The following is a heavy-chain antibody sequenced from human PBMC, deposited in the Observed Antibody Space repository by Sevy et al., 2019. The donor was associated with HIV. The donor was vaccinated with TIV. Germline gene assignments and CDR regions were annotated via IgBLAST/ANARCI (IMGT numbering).Heavy chain of an antibody. CDR2: IVTYNGNI. CDR1: GYTFSSYG. V-gene: IGHV1-18*01. CDR3: ARISTIRGRFNWFDP. Sequence: ASVKVSCKASGYTFSSYGISWVRQAPGQGLEWMGWIVTYNGNIKYAQKFQDRVTMTTDTSTKKAHMGLRSLRADDTAGYFCARISTIRGRFNWFDPWGQGTLVTVSS. D-gene: IGHD5-12*01. J-gene: IGHJ5*02.